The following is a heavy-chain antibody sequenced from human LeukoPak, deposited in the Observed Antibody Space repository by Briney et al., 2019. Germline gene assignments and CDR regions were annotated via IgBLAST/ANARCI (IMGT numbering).Heavy chain of an antibody. CDR3: ARGGAGTGYYFDY. CDR1: GGSISSSNW. CDR2: IYHSGST. Sequence: PSETLPLTCTVSGGSISSSNWWSRVRQPPGKGLEWIGEIYHSGSTNYNPSLKSRVTISVDKSKNQFSLKLSSVTAADTAVYYCARGGAGTGYYFDYWGQGTLVTVSS. J-gene: IGHJ4*02. V-gene: IGHV4-4*02. D-gene: IGHD6-13*01.